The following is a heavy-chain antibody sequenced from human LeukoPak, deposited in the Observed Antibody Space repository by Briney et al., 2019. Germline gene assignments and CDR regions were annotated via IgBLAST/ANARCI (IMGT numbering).Heavy chain of an antibody. Sequence: PSETLSLTCAVCGGSFSGYYWSWIRQPPGKGLEWIGEINHSGSTNYNSSLMTRVTISVDTSKNQFSLKLNSVTAADTAMYYCAGNIAAAPERTMDVWGQGTTVTVSS. CDR1: GGSFSGYY. CDR3: AGNIAAAPERTMDV. CDR2: INHSGST. J-gene: IGHJ6*02. D-gene: IGHD6-13*01. V-gene: IGHV4-34*01.